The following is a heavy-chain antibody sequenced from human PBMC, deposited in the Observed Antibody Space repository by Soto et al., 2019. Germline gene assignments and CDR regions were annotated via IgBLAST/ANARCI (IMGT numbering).Heavy chain of an antibody. CDR1: GLTFGDHY. V-gene: IGHV3-72*01. CDR3: SILEGA. J-gene: IGHJ5*02. D-gene: IGHD2-21*01. Sequence: EVQLLESEGGLVQPGGSLTLSCAVSGLTFGDHYMEWVRQAPGKGLEWVARSRNKAKSYSTDFAASVKGRFTISRDESKNSLNLQMNSLMTEDTAVYYCSILEGAWGQGTLVTVSS. CDR2: SRNKAKSYST.